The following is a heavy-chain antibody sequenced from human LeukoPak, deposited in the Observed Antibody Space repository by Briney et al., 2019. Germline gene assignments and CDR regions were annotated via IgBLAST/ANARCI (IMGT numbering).Heavy chain of an antibody. J-gene: IGHJ4*02. CDR2: INPNSGGT. CDR1: GYTFTGYY. V-gene: IGHV1-2*02. CDR3: ARESTTVTSPSFDY. D-gene: IGHD4-17*01. Sequence: ASVKVSCKASGYTFTGYYMHWVRQAPGQGLEWIGWINPNSGGTNYAQKFQGRVTMTRDTSISTAYMELSRLRSDDTAVYYCARESTTVTSPSFDYWGQGTLVTVSS.